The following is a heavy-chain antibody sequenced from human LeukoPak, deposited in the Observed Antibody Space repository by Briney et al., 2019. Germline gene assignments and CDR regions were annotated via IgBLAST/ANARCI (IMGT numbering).Heavy chain of an antibody. V-gene: IGHV3-33*01. J-gene: IGHJ4*02. CDR2: IWSDGSTK. D-gene: IGHD1-26*01. Sequence: GGSLRLSCAASGFSFSSYGMFWVRQVPGKGLEWVAVIWSDGSTKYYADSVKGRFTISRDNSKNTLYLQMNSLRAEDTAVYYCARGYSSRDRVGDFDYWGQGTLDTVSS. CDR1: GFSFSSYG. CDR3: ARGYSSRDRVGDFDY.